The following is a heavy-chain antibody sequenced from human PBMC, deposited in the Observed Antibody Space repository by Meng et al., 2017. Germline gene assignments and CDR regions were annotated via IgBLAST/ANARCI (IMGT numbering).Heavy chain of an antibody. D-gene: IGHD5-12*01. J-gene: IGHJ4*02. CDR2: INPNSGGT. V-gene: IGHV1-2*06. CDR3: ARFGGIVATISAFDY. CDR1: GYTFTGYY. Sequence: GQRVQSGAEVKKPGASVKVSCKASGYTFTGYYMHWVRQAPGQGLEWMGRINPNSGGTNYAQKFQGRVTMTRDTSISTAYMELSRLRSDDTAVYYCARFGGIVATISAFDYWGQGTLVTVSS.